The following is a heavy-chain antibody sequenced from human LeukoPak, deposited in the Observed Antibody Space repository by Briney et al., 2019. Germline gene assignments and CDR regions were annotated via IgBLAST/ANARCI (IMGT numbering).Heavy chain of an antibody. D-gene: IGHD6-13*01. V-gene: IGHV1-2*02. CDR1: GYTFTGYY. J-gene: IGHJ4*02. CDR3: ARDISAVGTYDY. Sequence: GASVKVSCKASGYTFTGYYIHWVRQAPGQGLEWMGWINPNSGGTNNAQNFQDRVTMTRDTSISTAYMELSRLRSDDTAVYYCARDISAVGTYDYWGQGTPVTVSS. CDR2: INPNSGGT.